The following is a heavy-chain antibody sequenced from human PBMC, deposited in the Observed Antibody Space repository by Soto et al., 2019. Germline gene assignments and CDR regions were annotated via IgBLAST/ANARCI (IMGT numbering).Heavy chain of an antibody. CDR1: GYTFTNYG. D-gene: IGHD2-15*01. Sequence: QVQLVQSGAEVKKPGASVKVSCKASGYTFTNYGIDWVSQAPGQRREWLGRINAGNGYTDRSPKFQGRVSITRDTSATIAYIELSSLTPEDAAVYYWVKNQKSTYSGMEVRGQGTTFTVFS. CDR2: INAGNGYT. J-gene: IGHJ6*02. CDR3: VKNQKSTYSGMEV. V-gene: IGHV1-3*01.